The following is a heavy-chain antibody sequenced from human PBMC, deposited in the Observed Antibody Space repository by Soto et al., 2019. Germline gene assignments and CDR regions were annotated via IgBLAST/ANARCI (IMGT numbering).Heavy chain of an antibody. D-gene: IGHD5-12*01. CDR2: INSDGSST. CDR1: GFTFSSYW. V-gene: IGHV3-74*01. J-gene: IGHJ5*02. CDR3: ARGGRVVATRENNWFDP. Sequence: EVQLVESGGGLVQPGGSLRLSCAASGFTFSSYWMHWVRQAPGKGLVWVSRINSDGSSTSYADSVKGRFTISRDNAKNTLYLQMNSLRAEDTAVYYCARGGRVVATRENNWFDPWGQGTLVTVSS.